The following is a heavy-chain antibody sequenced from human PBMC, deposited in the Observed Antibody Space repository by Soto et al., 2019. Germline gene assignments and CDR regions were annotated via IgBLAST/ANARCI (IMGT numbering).Heavy chain of an antibody. CDR1: GFTFSSYE. V-gene: IGHV3-48*03. CDR3: ARVTIEASGLDY. D-gene: IGHD6-13*01. Sequence: GGSLRLSCAASGFTFSSYEMNWVRQAPGKGLEWVSYITSSGSTIYYADSVKGRFTISRDNAKNSLYLQMNSLRAEDTAVYYCARVTIEASGLDYWGQGTMVTVYS. CDR2: ITSSGSTI. J-gene: IGHJ4*02.